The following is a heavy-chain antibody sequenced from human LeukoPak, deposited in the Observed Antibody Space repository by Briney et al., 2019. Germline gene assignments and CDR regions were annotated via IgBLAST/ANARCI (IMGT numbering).Heavy chain of an antibody. Sequence: SETLSLTCTVSGGSISSYYWSWIRQPPGKGLEWIGYIYYSGSTNYNPSLKSRVTISVDTSKNQFSLKLSSVTAADTAVYYCARNVLLWFGEFYFDYWGQGTLVTVSS. CDR1: GGSISSYY. CDR2: IYYSGST. CDR3: ARNVLLWFGEFYFDY. D-gene: IGHD3-10*01. V-gene: IGHV4-59*01. J-gene: IGHJ4*02.